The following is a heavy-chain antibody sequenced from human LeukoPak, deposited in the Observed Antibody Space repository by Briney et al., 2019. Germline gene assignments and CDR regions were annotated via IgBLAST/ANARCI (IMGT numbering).Heavy chain of an antibody. D-gene: IGHD3-3*01. CDR1: GGTFSSYA. CDR2: IIPIFGTA. CDR3: ARRDFWSGSQGAFDI. J-gene: IGHJ3*02. Sequence: SVKVSCKASGGTFSSYAISWVRQAPGQGLEWMGGIIPIFGTANYAQKFQGRVTLTADESTRTAYMELSSLRSEDTAVYYCARRDFWSGSQGAFDIWGQGTMVTVSS. V-gene: IGHV1-69*13.